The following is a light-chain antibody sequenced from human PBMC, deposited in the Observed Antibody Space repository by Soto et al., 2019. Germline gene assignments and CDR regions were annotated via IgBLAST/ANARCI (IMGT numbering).Light chain of an antibody. Sequence: DIQMTQSPSTLSGSVGDRVTITCRASQTISSWLAWYQQKPGKAPKLLIYKASGLESGVPSRFSGSGSGTEFALTISSLQPDDFATYYCQQYDSYSWTFGQGTKVDI. J-gene: IGKJ1*01. CDR3: QQYDSYSWT. V-gene: IGKV1-5*03. CDR1: QTISSW. CDR2: KAS.